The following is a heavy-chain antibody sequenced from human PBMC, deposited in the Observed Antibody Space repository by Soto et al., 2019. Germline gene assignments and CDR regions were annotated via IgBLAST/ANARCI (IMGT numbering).Heavy chain of an antibody. Sequence: GGSLRLSCAASGFTFSSYAMSWVRQAPGKGLEWVSAISGSGGSTYYADSVKGRFTISRDNSKNTLYLQMNSLRAEDTAVYYCAKVKDLLMVYAIFDYWGQGTLVTVSS. V-gene: IGHV3-23*01. CDR1: GFTFSSYA. CDR2: ISGSGGST. D-gene: IGHD2-8*01. CDR3: AKVKDLLMVYAIFDY. J-gene: IGHJ4*02.